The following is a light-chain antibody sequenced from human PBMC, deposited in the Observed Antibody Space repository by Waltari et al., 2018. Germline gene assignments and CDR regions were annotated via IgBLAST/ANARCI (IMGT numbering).Light chain of an antibody. J-gene: IGKJ4*01. Sequence: GDRVTITCRASQDISNSVAWYQQKPGEAPKLLIYSASTLQSGVPTRFSGSGSGTEFTLTISCLQSEDFAAYYCQQYYSNPSVTFGGGTQVEIK. V-gene: IGKV1-8*01. CDR3: QQYYSNPSVT. CDR1: QDISNS. CDR2: SAS.